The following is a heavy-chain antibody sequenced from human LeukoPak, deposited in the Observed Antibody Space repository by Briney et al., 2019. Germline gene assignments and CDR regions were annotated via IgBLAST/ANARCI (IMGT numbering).Heavy chain of an antibody. D-gene: IGHD5-24*01. V-gene: IGHV3-23*01. CDR2: ISGSGGST. Sequence: GASLRLSCAASGFTFSSYSMSWVRQAPGKGLEWVSAISGSGGSTYYADSGKGRFTISRDNSKNTLYLQMNSLRAEDTAVYYCAKAGDGYNYVFGDYWGQGTLVTVSS. CDR3: AKAGDGYNYVFGDY. J-gene: IGHJ4*02. CDR1: GFTFSSYS.